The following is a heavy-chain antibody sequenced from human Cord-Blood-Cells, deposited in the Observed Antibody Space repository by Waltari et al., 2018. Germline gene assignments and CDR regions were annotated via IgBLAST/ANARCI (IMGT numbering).Heavy chain of an antibody. D-gene: IGHD6-19*01. CDR2: INPNSGGT. V-gene: IGHV1-2*06. CDR1: GYTVTGYY. J-gene: IGHJ4*02. Sequence: QVQLVQSGAEVKKPGASVKVSCKASGYTVTGYYMHWVRQAPGQGLEWKGRINPNSGGTNYAQKFQCRVTMTRDTSISTAYMELCRLRSDDTAVYYCARAYSSGWYYFDYWGQGTLVTVSS. CDR3: ARAYSSGWYYFDY.